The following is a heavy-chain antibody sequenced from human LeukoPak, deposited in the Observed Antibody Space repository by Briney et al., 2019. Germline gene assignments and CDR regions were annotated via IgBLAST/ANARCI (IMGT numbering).Heavy chain of an antibody. J-gene: IGHJ6*02. Sequence: SATLSLTCAVYGGSFSGYYWSWIRQPPGKGLEWIGEINHSGSTNYNPSLKSRVTISVDTSKNQFSLKLSSVTAADTAVYYCARGRGYSGYDYYYYGMDVWGQGTTVTVSS. D-gene: IGHD5-12*01. CDR1: GGSFSGYY. V-gene: IGHV4-34*01. CDR3: ARGRGYSGYDYYYYGMDV. CDR2: INHSGST.